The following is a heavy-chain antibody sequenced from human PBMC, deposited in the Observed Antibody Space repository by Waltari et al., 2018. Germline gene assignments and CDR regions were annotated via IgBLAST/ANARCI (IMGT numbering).Heavy chain of an antibody. CDR3: AKSITMVRGVGYYYYMDV. Sequence: QVQLVESGGGVVQPGGSLRLSCAASGFTFSSYGMHWVRQAPGKGLEWGACIRYDGINKYYADSVKGRFTISRDKSKNTLYLQMNSLRAEDTAVYYCAKSITMVRGVGYYYYMDVWGKGTTVTVSS. J-gene: IGHJ6*03. D-gene: IGHD3-10*01. CDR1: GFTFSSYG. V-gene: IGHV3-30*02. CDR2: IRYDGINK.